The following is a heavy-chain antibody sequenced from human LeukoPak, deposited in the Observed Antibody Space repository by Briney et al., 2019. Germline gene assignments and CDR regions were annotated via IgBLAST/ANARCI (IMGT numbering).Heavy chain of an antibody. D-gene: IGHD3-22*01. CDR1: VGSISSYY. Sequence: SETLSLTCTVSVGSISSYYWSWIRPPPGRGREWIGYIYYSGSTNYNPSLKSRVTISVDTSKNQFSLKLSSVTAADTAVYYCARSYDSSGYFVSPYYFDYWGQGTLVTVSS. CDR2: IYYSGST. V-gene: IGHV4-59*01. CDR3: ARSYDSSGYFVSPYYFDY. J-gene: IGHJ4*02.